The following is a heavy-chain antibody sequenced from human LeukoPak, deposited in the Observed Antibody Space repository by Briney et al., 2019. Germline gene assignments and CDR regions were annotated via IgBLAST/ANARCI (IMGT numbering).Heavy chain of an antibody. Sequence: ASVKVSCKASGYTFTNYGISWVRQAPGQGLDWMGWISAYNGNKVYAQELQGRVTMTTDTSTSTAYMELRSLRSDDTAVYYCARDRWSSSSSEGALDVWGQGTMVTVSS. V-gene: IGHV1-18*01. J-gene: IGHJ3*01. CDR2: ISAYNGNK. D-gene: IGHD6-6*01. CDR1: GYTFTNYG. CDR3: ARDRWSSSSSEGALDV.